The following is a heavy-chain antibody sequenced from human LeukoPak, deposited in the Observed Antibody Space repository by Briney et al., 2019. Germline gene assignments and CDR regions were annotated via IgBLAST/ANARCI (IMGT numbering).Heavy chain of an antibody. CDR1: GGSISTSSYY. V-gene: IGHV4-39*07. CDR2: IFYSGST. J-gene: IGHJ4*02. CDR3: ARDLLVRGVGLFDY. D-gene: IGHD3-10*01. Sequence: SETLSLTCTVSGGSISTSSYYWGWVRQPPGKGLEWIGNIFYSGSTYYSPSLKSRVTISLDTSRNQFSLKLSSVTAADTAVYYCARDLLVRGVGLFDYWGQGTLVTVSS.